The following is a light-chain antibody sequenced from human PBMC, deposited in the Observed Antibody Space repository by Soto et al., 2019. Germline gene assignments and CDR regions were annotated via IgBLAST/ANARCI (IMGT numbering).Light chain of an antibody. CDR1: SSDIRGYNY. Sequence: QSALTQPASVSGAPGQSITISCTGTSSDIRGYNYVSWYQQHPGKAPQLMIYDVSNRPSVVSDRFSGSKSGNTASLTISGLQAEDEADYYCASYTSSSTLYVFGTGTKLTVL. J-gene: IGLJ1*01. CDR2: DVS. CDR3: ASYTSSSTLYV. V-gene: IGLV2-14*01.